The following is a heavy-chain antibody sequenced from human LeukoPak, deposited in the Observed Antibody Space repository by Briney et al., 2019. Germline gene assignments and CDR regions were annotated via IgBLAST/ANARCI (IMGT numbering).Heavy chain of an antibody. Sequence: SETLSLTCAVYGGSFSGYYWSWIRQPPGKGLEWIGEINHSGSTNYNPSLKSRVTISVDTSKNQFSLKLSSVTAADTAVYYCARPYYYDSSGYYTHPLQHWGQGTLVTVSS. CDR3: ARPYYYDSSGYYTHPLQH. CDR2: INHSGST. CDR1: GGSFSGYY. V-gene: IGHV4-34*01. J-gene: IGHJ1*01. D-gene: IGHD3-22*01.